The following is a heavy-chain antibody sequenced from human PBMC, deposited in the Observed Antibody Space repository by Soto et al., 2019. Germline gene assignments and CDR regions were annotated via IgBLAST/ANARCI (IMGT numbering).Heavy chain of an antibody. CDR3: ARDSSSPGEPYCLDY. CDR2: ISYDGSNK. V-gene: IGHV3-30-3*01. CDR1: GFTFSSYA. J-gene: IGHJ4*02. Sequence: QVQLVESGGGVVQPGRSLRLSCAASGFTFSSYAMHWVRQAPGKGLEWVAVISYDGSNKYYADSVKGRFTISRDNSKNTLYLQMNSLRAEDTAVYYCARDSSSPGEPYCLDYCGQGTLVTVST. D-gene: IGHD6-6*01.